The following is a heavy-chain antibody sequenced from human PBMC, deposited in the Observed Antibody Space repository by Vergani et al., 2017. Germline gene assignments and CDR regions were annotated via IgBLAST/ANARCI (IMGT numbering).Heavy chain of an antibody. CDR3: AGIVGATRNYYYYMDV. V-gene: IGHV4-34*01. D-gene: IGHD1-26*01. CDR2: INHSGST. Sequence: QVQLQQWGAGLLKPSETLSLTCAVYGGSFSGYYWSWIRQPPGKGVEWIGEINHSGSTNYNPSLKSRVTIPVDTSKNQFSLKLSSVTAADTAVYCCAGIVGATRNYYYYMDVWGKGTTVTVSS. CDR1: GGSFSGYY. J-gene: IGHJ6*03.